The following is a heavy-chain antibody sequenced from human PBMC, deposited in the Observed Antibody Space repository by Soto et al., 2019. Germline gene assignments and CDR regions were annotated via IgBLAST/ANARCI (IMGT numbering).Heavy chain of an antibody. V-gene: IGHV4-39*01. D-gene: IGHD6-19*01. Sequence: PSETLSLTCTVSGGSISSSSYYWGWIRQPPGKGLEWIGSIYYSGSTYYNPSLKSRVTISVDTSKNQFSLKLSSVTAADTAVYYCARGAVALKYPYFDYWGQGTLVTVSS. CDR1: GGSISSSSYY. CDR2: IYYSGST. J-gene: IGHJ4*02. CDR3: ARGAVALKYPYFDY.